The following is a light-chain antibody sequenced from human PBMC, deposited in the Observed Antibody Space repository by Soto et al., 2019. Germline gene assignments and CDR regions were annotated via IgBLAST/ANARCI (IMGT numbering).Light chain of an antibody. Sequence: EIVVTQSPGILSVSPGDRATLSCRASQSVGRNLAWYQQKPGQAPTLLIYAASTRATGLPARFSGSGSGTDFTLTISSLQSEDFAVYYWQEYSKWPLSTFGPGTRVDIK. CDR2: AAS. CDR1: QSVGRN. V-gene: IGKV3-15*01. CDR3: QEYSKWPLST. J-gene: IGKJ3*01.